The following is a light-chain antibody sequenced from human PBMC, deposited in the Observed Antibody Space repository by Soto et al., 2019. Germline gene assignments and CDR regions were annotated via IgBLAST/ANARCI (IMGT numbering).Light chain of an antibody. Sequence: EIVLTQSPATLSLSPGERATLSCRASQSVSSYLAWYQQKPGQAPRLLIYDASNRATGIPARFSDSGSGTDFTLTISSLEPQDFAVYYCQQRSNWTPYTVGQGTKLEIK. J-gene: IGKJ2*01. CDR2: DAS. CDR1: QSVSSY. V-gene: IGKV3-11*01. CDR3: QQRSNWTPYT.